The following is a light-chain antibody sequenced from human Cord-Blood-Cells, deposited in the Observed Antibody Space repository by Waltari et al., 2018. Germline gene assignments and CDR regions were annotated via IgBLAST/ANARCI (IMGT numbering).Light chain of an antibody. CDR3: QQYDNLPPFT. CDR1: QDISNY. Sequence: DIQMTQSPSSLSASVGDRVTITCQASQDISNYLNWYQQKPGKAPKLLIYDASNLETGVPSRVSGSGSGTDFTFPISSLQPEDIATYYCQQYDNLPPFTFGPGTKVDIK. V-gene: IGKV1-33*01. J-gene: IGKJ3*01. CDR2: DAS.